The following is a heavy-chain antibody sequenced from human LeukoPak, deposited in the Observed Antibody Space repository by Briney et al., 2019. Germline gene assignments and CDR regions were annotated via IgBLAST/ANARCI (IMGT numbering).Heavy chain of an antibody. Sequence: ASVKVSCKASGYTFTDYYFHWVRKAPGQGLEWMGIINPASGSTTYAQSFQGRVTMTRDTSTSTVYMELSSLRSEDTAVYFCARDWLVGVTTALDSWGQGTLVIVSS. CDR1: GYTFTDYY. J-gene: IGHJ4*02. CDR3: ARDWLVGVTTALDS. D-gene: IGHD4-17*01. V-gene: IGHV1-46*01. CDR2: INPASGST.